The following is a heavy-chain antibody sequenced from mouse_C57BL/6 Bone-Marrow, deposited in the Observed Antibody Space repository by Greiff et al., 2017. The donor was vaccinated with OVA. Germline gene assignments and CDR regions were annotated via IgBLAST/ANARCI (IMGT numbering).Heavy chain of an antibody. CDR2: INPGSGGT. V-gene: IGHV1-54*01. CDR3: ARSRDGYLFAY. Sequence: QVHVKQSGAELVRPGTSVKVSCKASGYAFTNYLIEWVKQRPGQGLEWIGVINPGSGGTNYNEKFKGKATLTADKSSSTAYMQLSSLTSEDSAVYFCARSRDGYLFAYWGQGTLVTVSA. D-gene: IGHD2-3*01. J-gene: IGHJ3*01. CDR1: GYAFTNYL.